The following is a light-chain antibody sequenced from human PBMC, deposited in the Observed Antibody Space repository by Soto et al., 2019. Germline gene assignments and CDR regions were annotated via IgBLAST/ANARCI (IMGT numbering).Light chain of an antibody. J-gene: IGKJ1*01. CDR1: QSVSSTP. CDR3: QQYGTSPT. Sequence: EIVLTQSPVALSLSPGERATLSCRASQSVSSTPLTWYQQKPGQAPRLLIYGVSSRATGIPDRFSGSGSGTDFTLTSSRLEPEDFAVYYCQQYGTSPTFGQGTKVDIK. V-gene: IGKV3-20*01. CDR2: GVS.